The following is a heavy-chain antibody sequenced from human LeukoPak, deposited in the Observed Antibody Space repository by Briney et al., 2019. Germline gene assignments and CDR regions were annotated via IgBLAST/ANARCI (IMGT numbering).Heavy chain of an antibody. CDR3: VRVRGYHFDY. Sequence: SETLSLTCAVYGGSFSGYYWSWIRQPPGKGLEWIGEINHSGSTNYNPSLKSRVTISVDTSKNQFSLKLSSVTAADTAVYYCVRVRGYHFDYWGQGTLVTVSS. V-gene: IGHV4-34*01. D-gene: IGHD5-18*01. CDR1: GGSFSGYY. CDR2: INHSGST. J-gene: IGHJ4*02.